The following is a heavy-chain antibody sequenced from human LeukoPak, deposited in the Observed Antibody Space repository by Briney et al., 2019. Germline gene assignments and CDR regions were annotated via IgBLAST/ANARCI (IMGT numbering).Heavy chain of an antibody. CDR3: ARAAALHDAFDI. CDR1: GDTFTSYD. V-gene: IGHV1-8*01. Sequence: GSVKVSCKASGDTFTSYDINWVGQATGQGLEWMGWMNPNSGNTGYAQKFQGRVTMTRNTSISTAYMELSSLRSEDTAVYYCARAAALHDAFDIWGQGTMVTVSS. J-gene: IGHJ3*02. CDR2: MNPNSGNT. D-gene: IGHD6-13*01.